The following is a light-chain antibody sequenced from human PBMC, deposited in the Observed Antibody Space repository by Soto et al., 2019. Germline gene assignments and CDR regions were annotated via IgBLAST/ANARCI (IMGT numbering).Light chain of an antibody. V-gene: IGKV3-15*01. Sequence: EIVMTQSPATLSVSPGERATLSCRASQSVRSNLAWYQQKPGQAPRLLIYGASTRATGIPARFSGSGSGTDFTLTISSLQSEDFAVYYCQQYRVSPPDTFGQGTKVDIK. CDR3: QQYRVSPPDT. CDR1: QSVRSN. CDR2: GAS. J-gene: IGKJ2*01.